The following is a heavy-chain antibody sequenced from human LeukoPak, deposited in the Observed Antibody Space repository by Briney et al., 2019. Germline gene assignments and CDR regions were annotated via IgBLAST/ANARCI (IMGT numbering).Heavy chain of an antibody. V-gene: IGHV3-74*01. CDR2: INSDGSST. D-gene: IGHD3-10*01. CDR3: ASIGYYGSGSYYHY. Sequence: GGSLRLSCAASGFTFSSYWMHWVRQAPGKGLVWVSRINSDGSSTSYADSVKGRFTISRDNAKNTLYLQMNSLRAEDTAVYYCASIGYYGSGSYYHYWGQGTLVTVSS. CDR1: GFTFSSYW. J-gene: IGHJ4*02.